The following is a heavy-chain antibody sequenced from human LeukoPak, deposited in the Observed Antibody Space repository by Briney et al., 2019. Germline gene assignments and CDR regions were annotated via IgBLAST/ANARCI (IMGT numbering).Heavy chain of an antibody. D-gene: IGHD4-23*01. CDR1: GFTFSTYE. Sequence: GGSLRLSCAASGFTFSTYEMNWVRQAPGKGLEWISYISSSGSTIYYADSVKGRFTISRNNAKNSLYLQMNSLRAEDTAVYYCSSTKYGGYSDYWGQGTLVTVSS. V-gene: IGHV3-48*03. J-gene: IGHJ4*02. CDR3: SSTKYGGYSDY. CDR2: ISSSGSTI.